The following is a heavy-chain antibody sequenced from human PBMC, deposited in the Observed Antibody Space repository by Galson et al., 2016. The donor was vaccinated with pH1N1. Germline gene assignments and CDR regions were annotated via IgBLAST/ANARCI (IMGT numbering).Heavy chain of an antibody. J-gene: IGHJ4*02. V-gene: IGHV3-11*05. D-gene: IGHD6-19*01. Sequence: SLRLSCAASGFKFSDYYMAWIRQAPGKGLEWVSYISDAGRYSKYADSVKGRFTISRDNAKKSLYLQMNSLRVEDTATYYCARAAFSSGSLWGQGTLVTVSS. CDR2: ISDAGRYS. CDR3: ARAAFSSGSL. CDR1: GFKFSDYY.